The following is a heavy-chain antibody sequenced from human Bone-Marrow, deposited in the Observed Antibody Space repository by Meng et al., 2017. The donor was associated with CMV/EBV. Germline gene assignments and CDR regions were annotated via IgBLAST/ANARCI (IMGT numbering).Heavy chain of an antibody. V-gene: IGHV3-21*01. CDR2: ISSSSRYI. CDR1: GFTFSSYS. D-gene: IGHD2-2*01. J-gene: IGHJ4*02. CDR3: ARDAGYCSSTSCVQTFDY. Sequence: GESLKISCAASGFTFSSYSMNWVHQAPGKGLEWVSSISSSSRYIYYADSVKGRFTISRDNAKNSLYLQMNSLRAEDTAVYYCARDAGYCSSTSCVQTFDYWGQGTLVTVSS.